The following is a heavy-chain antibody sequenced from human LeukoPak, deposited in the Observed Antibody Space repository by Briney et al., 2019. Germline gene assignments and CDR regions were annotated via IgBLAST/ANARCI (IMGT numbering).Heavy chain of an antibody. CDR2: INHSGST. Sequence: SETLSLTCAVYGGSFSGHYWSWIRQPPGKGLEWIGEINHSGSTNYNPSLKSRVTISVDTSKNQFSLKLSSVTAADTAVYYCARGRYYDYVWGSYRQRYFDYWGQGTLVTVSS. CDR1: GGSFSGHY. D-gene: IGHD3-16*02. V-gene: IGHV4-34*01. CDR3: ARGRYYDYVWGSYRQRYFDY. J-gene: IGHJ4*02.